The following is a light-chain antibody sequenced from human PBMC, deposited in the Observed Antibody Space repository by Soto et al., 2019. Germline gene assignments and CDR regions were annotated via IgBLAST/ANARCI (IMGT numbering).Light chain of an antibody. CDR2: GAS. V-gene: IGKV3-15*01. J-gene: IGKJ1*01. CDR3: QQYNNWPRT. Sequence: EIVMTQSPATLSVSPGERATLSCRASQSVSSNLAWYQQNPGQAPRLLIYGASTRATGIPDRFSGSGSGTEFTLTISSLQSEDFAVYYCQQYNNWPRTFVQGT. CDR1: QSVSSN.